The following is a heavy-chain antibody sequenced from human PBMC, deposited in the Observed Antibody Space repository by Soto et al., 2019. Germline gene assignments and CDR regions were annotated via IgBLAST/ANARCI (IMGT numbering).Heavy chain of an antibody. CDR2: IYHSGST. CDR1: GYSISSGYY. CDR3: ARDNLGMATITGAFDI. Sequence: PSETLSLTCAVSGYSISSGYYWGWIRQPPGKGLEWIGSIYHSGSTYYNPSLKSRVTISVDTSKNQFSLKLSSVTAADTAVYYCARDNLGMATITGAFDIWGQGTMVTVSS. D-gene: IGHD4-4*01. J-gene: IGHJ3*02. V-gene: IGHV4-38-2*02.